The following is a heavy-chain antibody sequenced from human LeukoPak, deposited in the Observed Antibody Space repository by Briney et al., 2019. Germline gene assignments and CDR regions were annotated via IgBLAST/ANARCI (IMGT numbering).Heavy chain of an antibody. V-gene: IGHV3-30*02. CDR1: GFTFSHYG. CDR3: ARSLEAGYSSSWYWGY. Sequence: GGSLRLSCATSGFTFSHYGFHWVRQAPGKGLYWLAFMRHDGSDISFAESVKGRFTISRDNSKNTVYLEMNSLRAEDTAVYYCARSLEAGYSSSWYWGYWGQGTLVTVSS. J-gene: IGHJ4*02. D-gene: IGHD6-13*01. CDR2: MRHDGSDI.